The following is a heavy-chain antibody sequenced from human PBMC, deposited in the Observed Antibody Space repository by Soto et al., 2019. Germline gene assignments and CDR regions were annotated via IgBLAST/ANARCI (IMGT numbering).Heavy chain of an antibody. CDR2: IDPSDSYT. J-gene: IGHJ6*02. CDR3: ARLPRIAAAGTYYYGMDV. V-gene: IGHV5-10-1*01. CDR1: GYSFTSYW. Sequence: GESLKISCKGSGYSFTSYWISWVRQIPWKGLEWMGRIDPSDSYTNYSPSFQGHVTISADKSISTAYLQWSSLKASDTAMYYCARLPRIAAAGTYYYGMDVWGQGTTVTVSS. D-gene: IGHD6-13*01.